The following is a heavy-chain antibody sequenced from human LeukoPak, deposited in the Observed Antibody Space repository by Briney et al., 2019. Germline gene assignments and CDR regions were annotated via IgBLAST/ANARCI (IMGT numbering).Heavy chain of an antibody. V-gene: IGHV4-59*01. J-gene: IGHJ4*02. Sequence: SETLSLTCTVSGGSISSYYWSWIRQPPGKGLEWIGYIYYSGSTNYNPSPKSRVTISVDTSKNQFSLKLSSVTAADTAVYYCARVVGDILTGYYFDYWGQGTLVTVSS. D-gene: IGHD3-9*01. CDR1: GGSISSYY. CDR3: ARVVGDILTGYYFDY. CDR2: IYYSGST.